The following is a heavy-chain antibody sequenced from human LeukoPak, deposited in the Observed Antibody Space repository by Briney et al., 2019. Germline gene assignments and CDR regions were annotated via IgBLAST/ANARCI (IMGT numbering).Heavy chain of an antibody. J-gene: IGHJ6*02. CDR2: INHSGST. CDR3: ARGGPRVGYYGMDV. CDR1: GGSISSSNW. V-gene: IGHV4-4*02. Sequence: KPSETLSLTCAVSGGSISSSNWWSWVRQPPGKGLEWIGEINHSGSTNYNPSLKSRVTISVDTSKNQFSLKLSSVTAADTAVYYCARGGPRVGYYGMDVWGQGTTVTVSS.